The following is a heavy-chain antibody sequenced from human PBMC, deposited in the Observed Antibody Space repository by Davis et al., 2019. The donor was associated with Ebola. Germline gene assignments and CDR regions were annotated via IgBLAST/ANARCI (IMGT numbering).Heavy chain of an antibody. Sequence: SVKVSCKASGGTFSSYAISWVRQAPGQGLEWMGGIIPIFGTANYAQKFQGRVTITADESTSTAYMELSSLRSEDTAVYYCAKPLYSGSYRDDAFDIWGQGTMVTVSS. CDR3: AKPLYSGSYRDDAFDI. CDR1: GGTFSSYA. CDR2: IIPIFGTA. J-gene: IGHJ3*02. V-gene: IGHV1-69*13. D-gene: IGHD1-26*01.